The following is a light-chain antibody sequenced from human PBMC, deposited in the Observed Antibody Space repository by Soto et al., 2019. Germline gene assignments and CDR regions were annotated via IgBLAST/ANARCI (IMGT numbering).Light chain of an antibody. J-gene: IGKJ1*01. CDR3: QQYGSSPWT. V-gene: IGKV3-20*01. CDR2: GAS. CDR1: QSVSSSY. Sequence: DIVLTQSPGTLSLSPGERATLSCRASQSVSSSYLSWYQQKPGQAPRLLMYGASSRATGIPDRFSGSGSGTGFTLTISRLEPEDFAVYYCQQYGSSPWTFGQGTKVEIK.